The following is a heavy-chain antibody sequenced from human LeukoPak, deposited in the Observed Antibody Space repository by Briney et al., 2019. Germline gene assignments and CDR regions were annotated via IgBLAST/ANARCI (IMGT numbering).Heavy chain of an antibody. CDR2: INVDGRST. CDR1: GFTFTTYW. D-gene: IGHD1-26*01. CDR3: VRAGSFRFDY. V-gene: IGHV3-74*01. J-gene: IGHJ4*02. Sequence: GGSLRLSCAASGFTFTTYWMHWVRQAPGEGLVWVSRINVDGRSTSYADSVKGRFTISRDNAKNTLYLQMNSLRAEDTAVYYCVRAGSFRFDYWGQGTLVTVSS.